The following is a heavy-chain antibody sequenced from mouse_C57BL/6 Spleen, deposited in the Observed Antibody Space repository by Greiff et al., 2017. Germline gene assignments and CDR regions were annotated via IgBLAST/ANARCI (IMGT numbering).Heavy chain of an antibody. V-gene: IGHV5-4*03. CDR1: GFTFSSYA. CDR2: ISDGGSYT. CDR3: ARASMITTGYFDY. Sequence: DVMLVESGGGLVKPGGSLKLSCAASGFTFSSYAMSWVRQTPEKRLEWVATISDGGSYTYYPDNVKGRFTISRDNAKNNLYLQMSHLKSEDTAMYYCARASMITTGYFDYWGQGTTLTVSS. D-gene: IGHD2-4*01. J-gene: IGHJ2*01.